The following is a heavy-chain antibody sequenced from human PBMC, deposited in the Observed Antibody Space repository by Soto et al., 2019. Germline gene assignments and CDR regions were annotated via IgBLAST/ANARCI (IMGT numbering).Heavy chain of an antibody. CDR3: AKEAGRSWYSNYGMDV. V-gene: IGHV3-9*01. D-gene: IGHD6-13*01. J-gene: IGHJ6*02. CDR2: ISWNSGSI. Sequence: SLRLSCAASGFTFDDYAMHWVRQAPGKGLEWVSGISWNSGSIGYADSVKGRFTISRDNAKNYLYLQMNSLRAEDTALYYCAKEAGRSWYSNYGMDVWGQGPTVTVCS. CDR1: GFTFDDYA.